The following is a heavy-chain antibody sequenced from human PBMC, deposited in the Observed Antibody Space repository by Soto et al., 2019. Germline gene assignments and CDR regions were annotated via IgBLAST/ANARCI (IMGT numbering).Heavy chain of an antibody. CDR3: AKEAINTGWSGGRIYYFDD. CDR1: GGTFSSYA. V-gene: IGHV1-69*01. J-gene: IGHJ4*02. Sequence: QVQLVQSGAEVKKPGSSVKVSCKASGGTFSSYAISWVRQAPGQGLEWMGGIIPIFGTANYAQKFQGRVTITADESTSTAYMELSSLRSEDTAVYYCAKEAINTGWSGGRIYYFDDWGQGTQVTVSS. D-gene: IGHD6-19*01. CDR2: IIPIFGTA.